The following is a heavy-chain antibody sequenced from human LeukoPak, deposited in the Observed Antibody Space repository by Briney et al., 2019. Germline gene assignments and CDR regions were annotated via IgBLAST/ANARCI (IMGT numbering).Heavy chain of an antibody. CDR1: GYSFTSDW. V-gene: IGHV5-10-1*01. CDR3: ARHLGQLGNNWFDP. J-gene: IGHJ5*02. Sequence: GESLMISCKGSGYSFTSDWISWVRQMPGKGLEWMGRIDPFDSYTNYSPSFQGHVTISVDRSISTAYLQWSSLKASDTAMYYCARHLGQLGNNWFDPWGQGTLVTVSS. CDR2: IDPFDSYT. D-gene: IGHD1-1*01.